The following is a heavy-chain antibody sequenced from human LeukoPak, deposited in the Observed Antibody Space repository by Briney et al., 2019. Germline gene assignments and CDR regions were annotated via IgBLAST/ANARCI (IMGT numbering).Heavy chain of an antibody. CDR2: INHSGST. Sequence: SETLSLTCAVYGGSFSGSYWSWIRQPPGKGLEWIGEINHSGSTNYNPSLKSRVTISVDTSKNQFSLKLNSVTAADTAVYYCARGAGRLYYYGSGSYYNVYFQHWGQGTLVTVSS. J-gene: IGHJ1*01. CDR1: GGSFSGSY. D-gene: IGHD3-10*01. V-gene: IGHV4-34*01. CDR3: ARGAGRLYYYGSGSYYNVYFQH.